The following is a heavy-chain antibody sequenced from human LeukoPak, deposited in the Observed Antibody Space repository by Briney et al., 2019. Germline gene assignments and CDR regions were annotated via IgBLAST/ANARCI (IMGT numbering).Heavy chain of an antibody. CDR2: IYTSGST. Sequence: KSSETLSLTCTVSGGSISSYYWSWIRQPAGKGLEWIGRIYTSGSTNYNPSLKSRVTMSVDTSKNQFSLKLNSVTAADTAVYYCAREGARWEPSFSAFDIWGQGTMVTVSS. D-gene: IGHD1-26*01. CDR1: GGSISSYY. V-gene: IGHV4-4*07. CDR3: AREGARWEPSFSAFDI. J-gene: IGHJ3*02.